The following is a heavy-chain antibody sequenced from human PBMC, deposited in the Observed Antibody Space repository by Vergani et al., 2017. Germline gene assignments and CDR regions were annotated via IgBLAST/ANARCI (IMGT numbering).Heavy chain of an antibody. V-gene: IGHV3-23*01. CDR3: VKDAGGYGNFFDS. CDR2: LTGGGGST. Sequence: EVQLLESGGSLKQPGGSVRLSCAASGFTFSTYAMHWVRQAPGKGLEWVSALTGGGGSTYYADSFKGRFINSRDNSRDTLYLQMNSLRPEDTATYYCVKDAGGYGNFFDSCSQGTLVTVSS. J-gene: IGHJ4*02. CDR1: GFTFSTYA. D-gene: IGHD1-26*01.